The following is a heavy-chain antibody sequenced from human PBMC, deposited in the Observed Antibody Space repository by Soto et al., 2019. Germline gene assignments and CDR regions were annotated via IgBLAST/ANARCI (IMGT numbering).Heavy chain of an antibody. J-gene: IGHJ4*02. Sequence: GASVKVSCKASGGTFSSYAISWVRQAPGQGLEWMGGIIPIFGTANYAQKFQGRVTITADESTSTAYMELSSLRSEDTAVYYCASRLHPKELLVRYYFDYWGQGTLVTVSS. V-gene: IGHV1-69*13. D-gene: IGHD1-26*01. CDR2: IIPIFGTA. CDR1: GGTFSSYA. CDR3: ASRLHPKELLVRYYFDY.